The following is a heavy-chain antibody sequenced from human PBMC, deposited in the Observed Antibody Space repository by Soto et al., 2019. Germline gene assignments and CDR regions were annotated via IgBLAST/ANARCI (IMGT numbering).Heavy chain of an antibody. V-gene: IGHV4-39*01. CDR3: GRRYLLVAPD. Sequence: SETLSLTCSVSARSISNPADGWAWLRQPPGKGLEWIGSIYYGGTTHYSPSLKSRFTVSADTSKTQFSLMLSAVSTADTAVYYCGRRYLLVAPDWGQGSLVTVSS. CDR2: IYYGGTT. J-gene: IGHJ4*02. D-gene: IGHD2-21*01. CDR1: ARSISNPADG.